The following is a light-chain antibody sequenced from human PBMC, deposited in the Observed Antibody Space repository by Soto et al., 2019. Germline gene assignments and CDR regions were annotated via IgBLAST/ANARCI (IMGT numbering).Light chain of an antibody. CDR2: EVS. J-gene: IGLJ2*01. CDR3: SSYAASNNFVG. V-gene: IGLV2-8*01. CDR1: SSDVGGYNY. Sequence: QSVLTQPPSASGSPGQSVTISCIGTSSDVGGYNYVSWYQQHPGKAPKLMIYEVSQRPSGVPDRFSGSKSGNTASLTVSGLQAEDEADYYCSSYAASNNFVGFGGGTQLTVL.